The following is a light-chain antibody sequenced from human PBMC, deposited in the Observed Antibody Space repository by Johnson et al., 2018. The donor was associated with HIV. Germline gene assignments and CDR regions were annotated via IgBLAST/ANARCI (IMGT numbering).Light chain of an antibody. Sequence: QSVLTQPPSASGTPGQRVTISCSGSSSNIGSNTVNWYQQLPGTAPKLLIYRNNQRPSGVPDRFSGSKSGKSASLAISGLQAEDEADYYCGAWDSSLSAYVFGTGTKVTVL. J-gene: IGLJ1*01. CDR3: GAWDSSLSAYV. CDR2: RNN. V-gene: IGLV1-44*01. CDR1: SSNIGSNT.